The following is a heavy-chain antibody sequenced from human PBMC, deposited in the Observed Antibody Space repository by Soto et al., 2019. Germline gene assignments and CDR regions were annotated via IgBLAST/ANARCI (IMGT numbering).Heavy chain of an antibody. CDR2: ISSSSSYI. CDR3: AREIVVVPAAIPWFDP. J-gene: IGHJ5*02. Sequence: PVGSLRLSCAASGFTFSSYSMNWVRQAPGKGLEWVSSISSSSSYIYYADSVKGRFTISRDNAKNSLYLQMNSLRAEDTAVYYCAREIVVVPAAIPWFDPWGQGTLVTVSS. V-gene: IGHV3-21*01. D-gene: IGHD2-2*01. CDR1: GFTFSSYS.